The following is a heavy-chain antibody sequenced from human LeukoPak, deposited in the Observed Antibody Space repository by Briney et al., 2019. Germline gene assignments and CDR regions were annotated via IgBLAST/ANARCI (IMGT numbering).Heavy chain of an antibody. CDR1: GFTFSSYS. V-gene: IGHV3-48*04. J-gene: IGHJ6*02. Sequence: GGSLRLSCAASGFTFSSYSMNWVRQAPGKGLEWVSYISGSSSTIYYADSVKGRFTISRDNAKNSLYLQMNSLRAEDTAVYYGARTSPYGDNPYYYYGMDVWGQGTTVTVSS. D-gene: IGHD4-17*01. CDR3: ARTSPYGDNPYYYYGMDV. CDR2: ISGSSSTI.